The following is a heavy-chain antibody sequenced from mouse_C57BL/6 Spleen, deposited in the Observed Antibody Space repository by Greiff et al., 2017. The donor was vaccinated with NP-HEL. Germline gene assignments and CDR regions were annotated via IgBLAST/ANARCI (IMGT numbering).Heavy chain of an antibody. CDR3: AGNAHLLLRSPFAY. D-gene: IGHD1-1*01. CDR2: IYPGDGDT. Sequence: VQLQQSGAELVKPGASVKISCKASGYAFSSYWMNWVKQRPGKGLEWIGQIYPGDGDTNYNGKFKGKATLTADKSSSTAYMQLSSLTSEDSAVYFWAGNAHLLLRSPFAYWGQGTLVTVSA. CDR1: GYAFSSYW. J-gene: IGHJ3*01. V-gene: IGHV1-80*01.